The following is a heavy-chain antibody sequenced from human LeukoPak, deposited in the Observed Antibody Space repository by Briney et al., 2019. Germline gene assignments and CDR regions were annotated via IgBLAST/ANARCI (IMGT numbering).Heavy chain of an antibody. D-gene: IGHD3-22*01. CDR3: SRNSNGLGDVNWFDP. CDR2: IYKTGST. V-gene: IGHV4-59*01. CDR1: GASITNYY. J-gene: IGHJ5*02. Sequence: SETLSLTCTDSGASITNYYWNWIRQPPGKGLEWIGFIYKTGSTNYNPSLRSRVSISLDTSKIQFSLQPNSVTASDKAVYYCSRNSNGLGDVNWFDPWGQGTLVTVSS.